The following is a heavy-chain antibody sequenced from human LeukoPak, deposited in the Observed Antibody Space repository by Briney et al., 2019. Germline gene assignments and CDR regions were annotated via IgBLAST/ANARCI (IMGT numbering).Heavy chain of an antibody. V-gene: IGHV1-46*01. D-gene: IGHD7-27*01. CDR1: VYTYTSYY. CDR3: ARGRLGIGFDY. Sequence: ASVKVSCKASVYTYTSYYMHWVRQAPGQGLEWMGIINPSGGSTSYAQKFQGRVTMTRDTSTSTVYMELSSLRSEDTAVYYCARGRLGIGFDYWGQGTLVTVSS. CDR2: INPSGGST. J-gene: IGHJ4*02.